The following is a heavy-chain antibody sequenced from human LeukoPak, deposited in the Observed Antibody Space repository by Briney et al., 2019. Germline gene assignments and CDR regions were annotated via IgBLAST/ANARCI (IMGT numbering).Heavy chain of an antibody. J-gene: IGHJ4*02. CDR2: IILNGGST. D-gene: IGHD5-18*01. CDR1: GFTFDDYD. CDR3: ARDPPGGYSYGYFAYFDD. V-gene: IGHV3-20*04. Sequence: GGSLRLSCAASGFTFDDYDMSWVRQAPGKGLEWVSGIILNGGSTGYADSVKGRFTISRVNATNSLYLQMNSLRAEDTALYYCARDPPGGYSYGYFAYFDDWGQGTLVTVSS.